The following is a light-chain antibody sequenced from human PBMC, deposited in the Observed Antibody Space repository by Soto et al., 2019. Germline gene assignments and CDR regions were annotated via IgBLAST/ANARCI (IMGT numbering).Light chain of an antibody. Sequence: DIQMTQSPSSLSASVGDRVTITCRASQSISSYLHWYQHKPGIAPKLLIYAASSLQSGVPSRFSGSGSGTDFTLTISSLQPEDFVTYSCQQSYSLPWTFGQGTKVEIK. V-gene: IGKV1-39*01. CDR2: AAS. CDR1: QSISSY. J-gene: IGKJ1*01. CDR3: QQSYSLPWT.